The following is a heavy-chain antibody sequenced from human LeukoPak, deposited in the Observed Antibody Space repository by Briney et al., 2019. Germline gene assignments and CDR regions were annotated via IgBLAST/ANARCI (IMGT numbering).Heavy chain of an antibody. CDR3: ARGGSTGYFDY. CDR2: IYSGAST. D-gene: IGHD3-16*01. CDR1: GFTASSNY. Sequence: QTGGSLRLSCAASGFTASSNYMSWVRQAPGKGLEWVSVIYSGASTYYADSVKGRFTISRDNSKNTLYLQMNSLRAEDTAVYYCARGGSTGYFDYWGQGTLVTVSS. J-gene: IGHJ4*02. V-gene: IGHV3-53*01.